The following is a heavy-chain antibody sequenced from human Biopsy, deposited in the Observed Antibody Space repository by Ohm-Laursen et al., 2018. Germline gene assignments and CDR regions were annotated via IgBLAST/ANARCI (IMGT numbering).Heavy chain of an antibody. V-gene: IGHV4-59*05. Sequence: LRLSCSASGFTLSSYSMNWIRQPPGKGLEWIGSISYTGSTHDNPSLTSRVTISVDTSKNQFSLKLYSLTAADTAVYYCARHGVYGDLRMDYWGQGTLVTVSS. CDR3: ARHGVYGDLRMDY. J-gene: IGHJ4*02. CDR1: GFTLSSYS. CDR2: ISYTGST. D-gene: IGHD4-17*01.